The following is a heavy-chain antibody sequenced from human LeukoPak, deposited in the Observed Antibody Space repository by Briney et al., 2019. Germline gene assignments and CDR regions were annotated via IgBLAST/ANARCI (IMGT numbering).Heavy chain of an antibody. J-gene: IGHJ6*02. CDR3: AKVHDLYYYYGMDV. D-gene: IGHD1-1*01. V-gene: IGHV3-30*02. CDR1: GFTFDNYA. Sequence: GGSLRLSCEASGFTFDNYAMHWVRQAPGKGLEWVAFIRYDGSNKYYADSVKGRFTISRDNSKNTLYLQMNSLRAEDTAVYYCAKVHDLYYYYGMDVWGQGTTVTVSS. CDR2: IRYDGSNK.